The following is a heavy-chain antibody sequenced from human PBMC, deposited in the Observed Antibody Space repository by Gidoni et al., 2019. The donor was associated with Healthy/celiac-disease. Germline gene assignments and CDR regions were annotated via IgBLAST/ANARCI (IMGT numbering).Heavy chain of an antibody. V-gene: IGHV3-53*01. Sequence: EVQLVESGGGLIQPGGSLRLSCAASGFTVSRNYMSWVRQAPGKGLEWVSVIYSGGSTYYADSVKGRFTISRDNSKNTLYLQMNSLRAEDTAVYYCARVDTLGELYGVGYDIWGQGTMVTVSS. D-gene: IGHD3-16*01. CDR2: IYSGGST. J-gene: IGHJ3*02. CDR3: ARVDTLGELYGVGYDI. CDR1: GFTVSRNY.